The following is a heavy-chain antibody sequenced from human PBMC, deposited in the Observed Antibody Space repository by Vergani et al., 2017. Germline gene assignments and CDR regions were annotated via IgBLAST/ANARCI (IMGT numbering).Heavy chain of an antibody. V-gene: IGHV4-31*03. CDR3: ARDLRTWGYMDV. D-gene: IGHD3-16*01. J-gene: IGHJ6*03. CDR2: IYYSGST. Sequence: QVQLQESGPGLVKPSQTLSLTCTVSGGSISSGGYYWSWVRQHPVKGLEWVGYIYYSGSTYYNPSLNSRVTISVDTSKNQFSLKLSSVTAADTAVYYCARDLRTWGYMDVWGKGTTVTVSS. CDR1: GGSISSGGYY.